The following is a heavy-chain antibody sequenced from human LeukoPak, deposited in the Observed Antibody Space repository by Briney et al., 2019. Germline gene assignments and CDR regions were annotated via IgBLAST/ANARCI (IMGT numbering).Heavy chain of an antibody. CDR2: IIPIFGTA. V-gene: IGHV1-69*01. D-gene: IGHD2-15*01. J-gene: IGHJ5*02. Sequence: SVKVSCKASGGTFSSYAISGLRQAPGQGLEWMGGIIPIFGTANYAQKFQGRVTITADESTSTAYMELSSLRSEDTAVYYCARDLGDCSGGSCYTPWGQGTLVTVSS. CDR3: ARDLGDCSGGSCYTP. CDR1: GGTFSSYA.